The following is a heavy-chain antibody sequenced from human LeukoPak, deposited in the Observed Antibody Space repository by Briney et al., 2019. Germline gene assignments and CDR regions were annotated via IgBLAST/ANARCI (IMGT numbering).Heavy chain of an antibody. D-gene: IGHD3-10*01. CDR2: ISYDGRNK. Sequence: HPGRSLRLSCVASGFTLSNYGMHWVRQAPGKGLEWVAVISYDGRNKFYSDSVKGRFTISRDNSKNTLFLQMNSLRPEGTAVYYCARTAGLLWAPLDFWGQGTLVTVSS. CDR3: ARTAGLLWAPLDF. CDR1: GFTLSNYG. J-gene: IGHJ4*02. V-gene: IGHV3-30*03.